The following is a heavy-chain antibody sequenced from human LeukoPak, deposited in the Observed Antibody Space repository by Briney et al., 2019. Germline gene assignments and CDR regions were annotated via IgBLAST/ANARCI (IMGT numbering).Heavy chain of an antibody. CDR2: ISYDGSNK. J-gene: IGHJ4*02. CDR1: GFTFSSYA. CDR3: AKDLAYDSGDYHVIFDC. V-gene: IGHV3-30-3*02. Sequence: GGSLRLSCAASGFTFSSYAMHWVRQAPGKGLEWVAVISYDGSNKYYADSVRGRFTTSRDNSKNTLYLQMNSLRAEDTAIYYCAKDLAYDSGDYHVIFDCWGQGTLVTVSS. D-gene: IGHD3-22*01.